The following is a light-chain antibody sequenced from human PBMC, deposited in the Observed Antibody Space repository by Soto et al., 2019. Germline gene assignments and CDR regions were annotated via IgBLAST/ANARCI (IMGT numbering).Light chain of an antibody. CDR1: QGISNG. V-gene: IGKV1-27*01. Sequence: DIQVTQSPSSLSASVGDRVTITCRASQGISNGLSWYQQKPGQAPTLLIYVASNFQSGVPSRFSGSRGGNHITLTIHSLQREHVATCYCLQDYTTPSTFGQGTKLDIK. J-gene: IGKJ2*01. CDR3: LQDYTTPST. CDR2: VAS.